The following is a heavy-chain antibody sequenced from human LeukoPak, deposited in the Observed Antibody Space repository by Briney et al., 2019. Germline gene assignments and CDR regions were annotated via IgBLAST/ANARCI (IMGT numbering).Heavy chain of an antibody. Sequence: GGSLRLSCAASGFSFSTFAMTWVRQAPGKGLEWDSGSADKPYYAGSVKGRFTIPRDNSKNTPFLQMNSLRVQDPAVYYCAKVRNTTTWYLGDWGQGTLVTVSS. CDR1: GFSFSTFA. CDR2: SADKP. D-gene: IGHD6-13*01. CDR3: AKVRNTTTWYLGD. V-gene: IGHV3-23*01. J-gene: IGHJ4*02.